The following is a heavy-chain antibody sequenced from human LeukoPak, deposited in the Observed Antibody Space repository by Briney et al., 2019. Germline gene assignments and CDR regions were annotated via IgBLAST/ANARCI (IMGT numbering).Heavy chain of an antibody. CDR1: GGSISSSTYY. J-gene: IGHJ4*02. CDR3: AKDSSCSSTSCLLYHFDS. V-gene: IGHV4-39*07. CDR2: VYYSGST. D-gene: IGHD2-2*01. Sequence: KPSETLSLTCTVSGGSISSSTYYWGWIRQPPGKGLEWIGSVYYSGSTYYNPSLKSRVTISVDTSKNQFSLKLSSVTAADTAVYYCAKDSSCSSTSCLLYHFDSWGQGTLVTVSS.